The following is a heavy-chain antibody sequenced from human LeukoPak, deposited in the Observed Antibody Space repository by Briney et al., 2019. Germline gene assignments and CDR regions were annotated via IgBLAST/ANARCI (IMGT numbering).Heavy chain of an antibody. CDR2: ISSSSSYI. D-gene: IGHD3-10*01. CDR1: GFTFSSYS. V-gene: IGHV3-21*06. J-gene: IGHJ3*02. Sequence: GGSLRLSCAASGFTFSSYSMNWVRQAPGKGLEWVSSISSSSSYIYYTDSVKGGFTISRDNAKNSLYLQMNSLRAEDTAVYYCAGDLMVRGVTDAFDIWGQGTMVTVSS. CDR3: AGDLMVRGVTDAFDI.